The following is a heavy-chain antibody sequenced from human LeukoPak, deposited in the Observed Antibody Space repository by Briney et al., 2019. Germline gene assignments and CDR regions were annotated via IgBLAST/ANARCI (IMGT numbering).Heavy chain of an antibody. D-gene: IGHD6-6*01. J-gene: IGHJ4*02. CDR1: GFTFSSYA. CDR3: ASPYSSSSFFDY. CDR2: IRGSGGST. Sequence: GGSLRLSCAASGFTFSSYAMSWVRQAPGKGLEWVSAIRGSGGSTYYADSVKGRFTISRDNSKNTLYLQMNSLRAEDTAVYYCASPYSSSSFFDYWGQGTLVTVSS. V-gene: IGHV3-23*01.